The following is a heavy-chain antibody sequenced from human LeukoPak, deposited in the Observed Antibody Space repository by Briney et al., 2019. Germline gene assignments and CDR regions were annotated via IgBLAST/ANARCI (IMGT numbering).Heavy chain of an antibody. V-gene: IGHV3-21*01. CDR2: ISGTTTYI. J-gene: IGHJ4*02. Sequence: GGSLRLSCAASGFTFSFYSMNWVRQGPGKGLEWLSFISGTTTYIYYSDSVKGRFTISRDNAKNSLFLEMSSLRAEDTAVYYCARDGGSVGTTAVSFDYWGQGTLVTVSS. CDR1: GFTFSFYS. D-gene: IGHD1-26*01. CDR3: ARDGGSVGTTAVSFDY.